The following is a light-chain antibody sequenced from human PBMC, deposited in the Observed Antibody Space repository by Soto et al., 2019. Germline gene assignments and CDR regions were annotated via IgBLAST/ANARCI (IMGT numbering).Light chain of an antibody. Sequence: DIQMTQSPSSLAASLGDRVTITCRASQGISNYLAWYQQKPGKVPKLLIYAASTLQSGVPSRFSGSGSGTDFSLTISSLQPEDVETYYCQKYNSAPQTFGQGTKVDIK. V-gene: IGKV1-27*01. J-gene: IGKJ1*01. CDR2: AAS. CDR1: QGISNY. CDR3: QKYNSAPQT.